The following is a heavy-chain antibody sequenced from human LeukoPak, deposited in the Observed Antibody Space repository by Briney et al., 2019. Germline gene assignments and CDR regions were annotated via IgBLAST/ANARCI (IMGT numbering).Heavy chain of an antibody. CDR2: VYYSGST. V-gene: IGHV4-39*01. CDR1: GGSIGSSAYY. Sequence: PSETLSLTCTVSGGSIGSSAYYWVWIRQPPGKGLEWIGSVYYSGSTYYNPSLKSRVTLSADTSKKQFSLKLSSVTAADTAVYYCAVKDTTMVAYFDYWGQGTLVTVSS. D-gene: IGHD5-18*01. J-gene: IGHJ4*02. CDR3: AVKDTTMVAYFDY.